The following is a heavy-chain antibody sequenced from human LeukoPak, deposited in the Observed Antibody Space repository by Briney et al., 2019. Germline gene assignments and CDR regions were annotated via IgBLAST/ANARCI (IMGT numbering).Heavy chain of an antibody. Sequence: PGGSLRLSCAASGFTLSSYAMSWVRQAPGKGLEWVSAISGSGGSTYYADSVKGRFTISRDNSKNTLYLQMNSLRAEDTAVYYCAKPSSKTNYDFWSGYSSYYFDYWGQGTLVTVSS. CDR1: GFTLSSYA. CDR2: ISGSGGST. CDR3: AKPSSKTNYDFWSGYSSYYFDY. D-gene: IGHD3-3*01. V-gene: IGHV3-23*01. J-gene: IGHJ4*02.